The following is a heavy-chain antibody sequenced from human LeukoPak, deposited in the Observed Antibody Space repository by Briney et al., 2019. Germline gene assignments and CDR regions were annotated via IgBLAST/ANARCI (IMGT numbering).Heavy chain of an antibody. V-gene: IGHV1-46*01. CDR2: INPSGGST. J-gene: IGHJ1*01. D-gene: IGHD2-21*02. CDR1: GYTFTSYY. CDR3: ARPSYCGGDCYWSEYFQH. Sequence: ASVKVSCKASGYTFTSYYMHWVRQAPGQGLEWMRIINPSGGSTSYAQKFQGRVTMTRDTSTSTVYMELSSLRSEDTAVYYCARPSYCGGDCYWSEYFQHWGQGTLVTVSS.